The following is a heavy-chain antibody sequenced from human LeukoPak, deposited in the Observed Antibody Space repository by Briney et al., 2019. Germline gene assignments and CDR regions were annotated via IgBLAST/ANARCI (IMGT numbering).Heavy chain of an antibody. CDR2: ISHRGNT. J-gene: IGHJ4*02. CDR1: GYSISSAYY. V-gene: IGHV4-38-2*01. D-gene: IGHD3/OR15-3a*01. CDR3: ARNFWTYYFDY. Sequence: PSETLSLTCAVSGYSISSAYYWGWIRQPPGKGLEWIGTISHRGNTYYNPSLISRVTISLDTSKNQFSLTLTSVTAADTAVYYCARNFWTYYFDYWGQGTLVTVSS.